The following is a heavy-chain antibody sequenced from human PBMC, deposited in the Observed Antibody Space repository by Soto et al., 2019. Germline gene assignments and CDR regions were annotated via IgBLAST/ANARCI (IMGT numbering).Heavy chain of an antibody. CDR2: VNPSGGHT. CDR1: GDTFTDYY. V-gene: IGHV1-46*01. Sequence: QVQLVQSGAEVKKPGASVKVSCKASGDTFTDYYIHWVRQAPGQGLEWMGTVNPSGGHTTYAQHCLGRMPITRDTSTSTLYMEMSSLISEDTAVYYCARGGHVVVVTAALDYWGQGTLVTVSS. D-gene: IGHD2-21*02. J-gene: IGHJ4*02. CDR3: ARGGHVVVVTAALDY.